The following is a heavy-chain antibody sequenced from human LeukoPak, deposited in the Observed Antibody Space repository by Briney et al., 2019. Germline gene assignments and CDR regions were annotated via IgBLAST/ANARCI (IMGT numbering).Heavy chain of an antibody. D-gene: IGHD1-14*01. CDR3: VKDRGSAGITPLDS. J-gene: IGHJ4*02. V-gene: IGHV3-9*01. CDR1: GFTFDDLA. CDR2: ISWNGAYK. Sequence: GGSLRLSCAASGFTFDDLAMHWVRQVPEKGLEWVSGISWNGAYKDYADSVKGRFTISRDNAKNSVHLQMNRLTPDDTALYFCVKDRGSAGITPLDSWGQGTLVAVSS.